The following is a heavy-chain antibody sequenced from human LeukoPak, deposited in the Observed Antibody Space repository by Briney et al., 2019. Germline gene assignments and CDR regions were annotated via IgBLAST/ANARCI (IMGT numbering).Heavy chain of an antibody. V-gene: IGHV3-30*02. CDR2: VRYEQSAT. Sequence: QPGGSLRLSCAASGFNFSIYGMHWVRQAPGKGLEGVTFVRYEQSATVYADSVQGRFAISRDNSKNTVYLQMNSLRVEDTALYFCVKDQGECPGSRCYLRFLEYWGQGTLVIVSS. J-gene: IGHJ4*02. CDR3: VKDQGECPGSRCYLRFLEY. CDR1: GFNFSIYG. D-gene: IGHD3-3*01.